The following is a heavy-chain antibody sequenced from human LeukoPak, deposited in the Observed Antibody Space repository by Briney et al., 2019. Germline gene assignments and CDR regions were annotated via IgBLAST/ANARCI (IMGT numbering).Heavy chain of an antibody. CDR2: IWYDGSNK. Sequence: PGRSLRLSCAASGFTFSRYGMHWVRQAPGKGLEWVAVIWYDGSNKYYADSVKGRFTISRDNSKNTLYLQMNSLRAEDTAVYYCAKEKEMATTDWGQGTLVTVSS. CDR1: GFTFSRYG. V-gene: IGHV3-33*06. CDR3: AKEKEMATTD. J-gene: IGHJ4*02. D-gene: IGHD5-24*01.